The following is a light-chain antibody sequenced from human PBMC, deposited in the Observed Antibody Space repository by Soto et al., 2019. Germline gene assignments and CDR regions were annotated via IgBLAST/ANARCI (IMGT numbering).Light chain of an antibody. J-gene: IGKJ2*02. V-gene: IGKV3-20*01. CDR1: QSVRSSY. Sequence: ELVLTQSPVTLSLSPGERVTLSCRASQSVRSSYLAWYQQKPGQAPRLLIYGASSRATGIPDRFSGSGSGTDFTRTITRLEPDDFAVYYCQHYDTSLCTFGQGTKLEIK. CDR3: QHYDTSLCT. CDR2: GAS.